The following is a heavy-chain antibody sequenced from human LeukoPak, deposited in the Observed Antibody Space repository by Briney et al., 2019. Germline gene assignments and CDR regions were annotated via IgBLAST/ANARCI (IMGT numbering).Heavy chain of an antibody. D-gene: IGHD6-13*01. V-gene: IGHV4-59*12. CDR2: IYYSGST. J-gene: IGHJ4*02. CDR3: ARVSYSSRANDY. Sequence: PSETLSLTCTVSGGSISSYYWTWIRQPPGKGLEWIGYIYYSGSTNYNPSLKSRVTISVDTSKNQFSLKLSSVTAADTAVYYCARVSYSSRANDYWGQGTLVTVSS. CDR1: GGSISSYY.